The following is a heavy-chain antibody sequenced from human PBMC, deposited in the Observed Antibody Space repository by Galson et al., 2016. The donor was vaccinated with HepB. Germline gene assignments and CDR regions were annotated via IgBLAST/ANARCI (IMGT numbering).Heavy chain of an antibody. CDR1: GDSVSSNSAG. CDR2: TYYRSQWSH. CDR3: TRVNHLGRGMNV. J-gene: IGHJ6*02. D-gene: IGHD1-14*01. V-gene: IGHV6-1*01. Sequence: CAISGDSVSSNSAGWNWIRQSPSRGLEWLGRTYYRSQWSHDYAASVRGRLFIYAGTSKNQFSLQLNSVTLEDTAVYYCTRVNHLGRGMNVWGQGTTVTVSS.